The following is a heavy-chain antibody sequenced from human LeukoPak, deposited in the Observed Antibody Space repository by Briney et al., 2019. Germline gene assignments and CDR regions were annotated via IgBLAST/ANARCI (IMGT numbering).Heavy chain of an antibody. CDR1: GGTFSSYA. J-gene: IGHJ3*02. Sequence: APVKVSCKASGGTFSSYAISWVRQAPGQGLEWMGRIIPIFGIANYAQKFQGRVTITADKSTSTAYMELSSLRSEDTAVYYCARGKQFCSSTSCFAEGYAFDIWGQGTMVTVSS. V-gene: IGHV1-69*04. CDR2: IIPIFGIA. CDR3: ARGKQFCSSTSCFAEGYAFDI. D-gene: IGHD2-2*01.